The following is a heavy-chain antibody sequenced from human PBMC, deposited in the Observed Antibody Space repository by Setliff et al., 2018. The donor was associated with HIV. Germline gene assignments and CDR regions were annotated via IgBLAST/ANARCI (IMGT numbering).Heavy chain of an antibody. CDR1: GFNFSKAW. V-gene: IGHV3-7*01. CDR3: VRSGIILGITPWY. D-gene: IGHD3-22*01. CDR2: IKQDGSET. J-gene: IGHJ4*02. Sequence: GGSLRLSCAASGFNFSKAWMHWVRQAPGKGLQWVANIKQDGSETYYLDSVRGRFTISRDNAKGALYLQMNSLRAEDTAMYYRVRSGIILGITPWYWGQGTLVTVS.